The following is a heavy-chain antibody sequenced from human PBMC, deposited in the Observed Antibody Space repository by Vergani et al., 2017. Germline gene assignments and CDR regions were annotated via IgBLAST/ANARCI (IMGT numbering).Heavy chain of an antibody. Sequence: QVQLQESGPGLVKPSETLSLTCTVSGGSISSYYWSWIRQPPGKGLEWIGYIYYSGSTYYNPSLKSRVTISVDTSKNQFSLKLSSVTAADTAVYYCARGGRWLQIDYWGQGTLVTVSS. CDR2: IYYSGST. CDR3: ARGGRWLQIDY. V-gene: IGHV4-59*12. D-gene: IGHD5-24*01. CDR1: GGSISSYY. J-gene: IGHJ4*02.